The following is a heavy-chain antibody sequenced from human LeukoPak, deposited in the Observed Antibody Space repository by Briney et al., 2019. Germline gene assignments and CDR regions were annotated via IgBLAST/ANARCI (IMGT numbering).Heavy chain of an antibody. CDR3: ARNTINWFDP. CDR2: INPNSGGT. D-gene: IGHD3-3*01. J-gene: IGHJ5*02. V-gene: IGHV1-2*02. Sequence: GASVKVSCKASGYTFTDYYMHWVRQAPGQGLEWMGWINPNSGGTNYAQKFQGRVSMTRDTSTSTAYMELSRLRSDDTAVYYCARNTINWFDPWGQGVLVTVSS. CDR1: GYTFTDYY.